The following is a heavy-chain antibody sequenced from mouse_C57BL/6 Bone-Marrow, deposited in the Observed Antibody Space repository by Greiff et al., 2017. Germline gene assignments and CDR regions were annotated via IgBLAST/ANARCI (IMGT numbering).Heavy chain of an antibody. CDR1: GFTFSDYY. V-gene: IGHV5-16*01. J-gene: IGHJ3*01. CDR3: ASVYYEGFAY. Sequence: VMLVESEGGLVQPGSSMKLSCTASGFTFSDYYMAWVRQVPEKGLEWVANINYDGSSTYFLDSLKSRFIISRDNAKNILYLQMSSLKSEDTATYYCASVYYEGFAYWGQGTLVTVSA. D-gene: IGHD2-4*01. CDR2: INYDGSST.